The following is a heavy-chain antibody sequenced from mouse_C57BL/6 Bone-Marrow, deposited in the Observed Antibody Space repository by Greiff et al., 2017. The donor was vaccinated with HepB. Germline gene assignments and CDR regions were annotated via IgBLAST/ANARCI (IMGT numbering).Heavy chain of an antibody. CDR1: GFNIKDDY. CDR2: FDPENGDT. Sequence: EVQLQQSGAELVRPGASVKLSCTASGFNIKDDYMHWVKQRPEQGLEWIGWFDPENGDTEYASKFQGKATITADTSSNTAYLQLSSLTSEDTAVYYCTTTAQDYAMDYWGQGTSVTVSS. V-gene: IGHV14-4*01. CDR3: TTTAQDYAMDY. D-gene: IGHD3-2*02. J-gene: IGHJ4*01.